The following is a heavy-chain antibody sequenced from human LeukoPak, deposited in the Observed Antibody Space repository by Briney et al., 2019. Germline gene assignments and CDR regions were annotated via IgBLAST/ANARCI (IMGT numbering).Heavy chain of an antibody. D-gene: IGHD2-2*02. V-gene: IGHV4-39*01. CDR2: IYYSGST. Sequence: SETLSLTCTVSGGSISSSSYYWGRIRQPPGKGLEWIGSIYYSGSTYYNPSLKSRVTISVDTSKNQFSLKLSSVTAADTAVYYCARHYHCSSTSCYTGGFYYYYYYYMDVWGKGTTVTVSS. CDR3: ARHYHCSSTSCYTGGFYYYYYYYMDV. CDR1: GGSISSSSYY. J-gene: IGHJ6*03.